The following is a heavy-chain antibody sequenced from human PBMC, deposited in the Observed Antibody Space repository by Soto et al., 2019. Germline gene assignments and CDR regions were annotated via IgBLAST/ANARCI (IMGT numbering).Heavy chain of an antibody. D-gene: IGHD5-18*01. CDR1: GYSFTSYW. CDR3: ATLPWGDTVMASYYHYGMDV. J-gene: IGHJ6*04. Sequence: GESLKISCKGSGYSFTSYWIGWVRQMPGKGLEWMGIIYPGDSDTRYSPSFQGQVTISADKSISTAYLQWSSLKASDTAMYYCATLPWGDTVMASYYHYGMDVWGKGTTVTGSS. CDR2: IYPGDSDT. V-gene: IGHV5-51*01.